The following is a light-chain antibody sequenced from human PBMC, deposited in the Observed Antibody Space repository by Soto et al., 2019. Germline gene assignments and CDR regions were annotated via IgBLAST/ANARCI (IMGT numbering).Light chain of an antibody. V-gene: IGKV3-11*01. Sequence: IVLTHSPATLSLSPWERATLSCRASPSVTNYLAWYQQRPGQAPRLLIFGAFNRATGIPARFSGSGSGTDFTLTISSLEPEDSAVYYCQQYNNWPRTFGQGTKVDIK. CDR3: QQYNNWPRT. CDR1: PSVTNY. J-gene: IGKJ1*01. CDR2: GAF.